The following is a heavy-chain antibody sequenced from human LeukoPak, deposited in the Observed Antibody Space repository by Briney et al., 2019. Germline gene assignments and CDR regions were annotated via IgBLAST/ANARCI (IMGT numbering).Heavy chain of an antibody. CDR3: ARDSRDGYNQVDY. CDR2: INPNSGGT. V-gene: IGHV1-2*02. J-gene: IGHJ4*02. Sequence: ASVKVSCKASGYTFTGYYMHWVRQAPGQGLEWMGWINPNSGGTNYAQKFQGRVAMTRDTSISTAYMELSRLRSDDTAVYYCARDSRDGYNQVDYWGQGTLVTVSS. D-gene: IGHD5-24*01. CDR1: GYTFTGYY.